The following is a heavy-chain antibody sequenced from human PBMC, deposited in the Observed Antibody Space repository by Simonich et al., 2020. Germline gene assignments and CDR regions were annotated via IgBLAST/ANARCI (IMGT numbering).Heavy chain of an antibody. D-gene: IGHD2-8*01. CDR2: MYPNHSNT. J-gene: IGHJ5*02. CDR3: ARSRYCTNGVCYNWFDP. CDR1: GYTFTSYD. Sequence: QVQLVQSGAEVKKPGASVKVSCKASGYTFTSYDINWVRQATGQGLEGVGWMYPNHSNTVYAQKFQGRVTITRNTSISTAYMELSSLRSEDTAVYDCARSRYCTNGVCYNWFDPWGQGTLVTVSS. V-gene: IGHV1-8*03.